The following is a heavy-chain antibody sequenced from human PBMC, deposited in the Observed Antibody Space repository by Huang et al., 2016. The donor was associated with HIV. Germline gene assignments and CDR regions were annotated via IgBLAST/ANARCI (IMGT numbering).Heavy chain of an antibody. J-gene: IGHJ3*02. V-gene: IGHV1-2*02. CDR1: GYAFTGYY. Sequence: QVHLVQSGAEVKRTGASVKVSCKAAGYAFTGYYMHWVRQAPGQGLEWMGWIHPNSCGTNYAQKFQGRVTMTSDTSITTAYMELSSLRSDDAAVYYCARDGYYDTPEDAFDIWGQVTMVTVSS. CDR2: IHPNSCGT. D-gene: IGHD3-22*01. CDR3: ARDGYYDTPEDAFDI.